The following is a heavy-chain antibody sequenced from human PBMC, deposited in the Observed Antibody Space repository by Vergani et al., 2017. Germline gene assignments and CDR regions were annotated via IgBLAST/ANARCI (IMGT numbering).Heavy chain of an antibody. CDR1: GFTFSSYS. V-gene: IGHV3-21*01. CDR3: SRSDFWSGYTPKYYYYYYMDV. D-gene: IGHD3-3*01. CDR2: ISSSSSDI. Sequence: EVQLVESGGGLGKPGGSLRLSCAASGFTFSSYSMNWVRQAPGKGLEWVSSISSSSSDIYYADSVKGRFTISRDNAKNSLYRQMNSLRAEDTAVYYCSRSDFWSGYTPKYYYYYYMDVWGKGTTVTVSS. J-gene: IGHJ6*03.